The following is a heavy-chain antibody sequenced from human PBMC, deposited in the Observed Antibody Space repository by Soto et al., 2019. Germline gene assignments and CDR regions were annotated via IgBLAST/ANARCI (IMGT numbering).Heavy chain of an antibody. CDR1: GYSFTSYW. Sequence: GESLKISCKGSGYSFTSYWIGWVRQMPGKGLEWMGIIYPGDSDTRYSPSFQGQVTISADKSISTAYLQWSSLKASDTAMYYCASRVHYDILTGYYNDAFDIWGQGTMVTVSS. CDR3: ASRVHYDILTGYYNDAFDI. V-gene: IGHV5-51*01. J-gene: IGHJ3*02. CDR2: IYPGDSDT. D-gene: IGHD3-9*01.